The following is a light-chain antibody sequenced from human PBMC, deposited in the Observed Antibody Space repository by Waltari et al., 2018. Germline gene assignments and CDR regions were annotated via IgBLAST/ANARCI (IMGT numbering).Light chain of an antibody. V-gene: IGKV1-39*01. CDR3: QQSYSTPWT. CDR2: AAS. CDR1: QSISSY. J-gene: IGKJ1*01. Sequence: DIQMTQSPSSLSASVGDRVTITCRASQSISSYLNWYQQKPGKAPKPLNYAASSLQSGVPSRFSGSGSGTDFTLTISSLHPEDFATYYCQQSYSTPWTFGQGTKVEIK.